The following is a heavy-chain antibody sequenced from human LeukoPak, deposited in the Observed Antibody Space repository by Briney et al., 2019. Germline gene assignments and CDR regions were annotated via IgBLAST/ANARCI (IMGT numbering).Heavy chain of an antibody. CDR3: ARDHRYPFDT. J-gene: IGHJ4*02. Sequence: PGGSLRLSCAASGFTFSDYSMNWVRQAPGKGLEWISYVGISSGNTKYADSVKGRFTISGDSAKNSVFLQMNNLRVEDTAVYYCARDHRYPFDTWGQGTLVTVSS. CDR2: VGISSGNT. D-gene: IGHD1-26*01. V-gene: IGHV3-48*04. CDR1: GFTFSDYS.